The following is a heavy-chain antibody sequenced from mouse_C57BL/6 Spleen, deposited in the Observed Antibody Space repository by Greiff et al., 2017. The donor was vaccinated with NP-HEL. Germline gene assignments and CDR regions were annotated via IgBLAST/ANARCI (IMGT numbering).Heavy chain of an antibody. Sequence: EVMLVESGGGLVQPKGSLKLSCAASGFSFNTYAMNWVRQAPGKGLEWVARIRSKSNNYATYYADSVKDRFTISRDDSESMLYLQMNNLKTEDTAMYYCVRGTTRYFDVWGTGTTVTVSS. V-gene: IGHV10-1*01. CDR2: IRSKSNNYAT. J-gene: IGHJ1*03. D-gene: IGHD1-1*01. CDR1: GFSFNTYA. CDR3: VRGTTRYFDV.